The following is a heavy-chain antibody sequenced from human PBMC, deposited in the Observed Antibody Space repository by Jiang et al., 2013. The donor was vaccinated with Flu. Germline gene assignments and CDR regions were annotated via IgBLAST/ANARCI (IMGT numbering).Heavy chain of an antibody. J-gene: IGHJ4*02. CDR3: ARGGKGEEWLTFNY. CDR1: GGSISTFY. V-gene: IGHV4-59*01. D-gene: IGHD6-19*01. CDR2: TYNSGST. Sequence: GLVKPSETLSLTCTVSGGSISTFYWTWIRQPPGKGLEWIGYTYNSGSTHYNPSLESRVTISVDTSKNQFSLKLTSMTAADTAVYYCARGGKGEEWLTFNYWGQGTLVTVSS.